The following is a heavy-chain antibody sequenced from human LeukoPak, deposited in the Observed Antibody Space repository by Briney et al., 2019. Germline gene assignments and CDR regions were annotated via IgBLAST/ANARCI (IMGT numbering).Heavy chain of an antibody. CDR3: ASEGLKYGADY. D-gene: IGHD3/OR15-3a*01. J-gene: IGHJ4*02. CDR2: IYSGGST. CDR1: GFTVSSNY. Sequence: PGGSLRLSCEASGFTVSSNYMSWVRQAPGKGLEWVSVIYSGGSTYYADSVKGRFTISRDNSKNTLYLQMNSLRAEDTAVYYCASEGLKYGADYWGQGTLVTVSS. V-gene: IGHV3-53*01.